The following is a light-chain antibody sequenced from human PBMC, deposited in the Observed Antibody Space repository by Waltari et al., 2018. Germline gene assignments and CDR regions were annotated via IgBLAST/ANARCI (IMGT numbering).Light chain of an antibody. V-gene: IGLV4-69*01. Sequence: LVLTQSPSASASLGASVKLACTPSIGHSSNTNARQQQQPEKGPRYLMKVNSDGSHSKGDEIPDRFSGSGSGAERYLTISSVQAEDEADYYCQTGGHGTWVFGGGTKLTVL. J-gene: IGLJ3*02. CDR3: QTGGHGTWV. CDR1: IGHSSNT. CDR2: VNSDGSH.